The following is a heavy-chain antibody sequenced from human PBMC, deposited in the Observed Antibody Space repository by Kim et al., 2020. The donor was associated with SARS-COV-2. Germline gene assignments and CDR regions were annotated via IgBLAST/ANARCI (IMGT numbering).Heavy chain of an antibody. CDR2: INHGGSN. CDR3: ARRPAAGRRGGWYYFDY. Sequence: SETLSLTCAVYGGSFSGYYWSWIRQPPGKGLEWIGEINHGGSNNYNPSLKSRVTISVDTSKNQFSLKLSSGTAADTAVYYCARRPAAGRRGGWYYFDYWGAGAL. J-gene: IGHJ4*02. D-gene: IGHD6-13*01. V-gene: IGHV4-34*01. CDR1: GGSFSGYY.